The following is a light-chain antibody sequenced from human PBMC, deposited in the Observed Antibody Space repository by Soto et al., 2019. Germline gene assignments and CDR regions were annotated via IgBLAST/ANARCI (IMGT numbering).Light chain of an antibody. V-gene: IGLV2-14*01. J-gene: IGLJ2*01. CDR1: SSDIGGYNY. CDR3: SSYTSSSTVI. CDR2: DVR. Sequence: QSALTQPASVSGSPGQSITISCTGTSSDIGGYNYISWYQQLPGKAPKFIIYDVRNRPSGVSNRFSGSRSGNTASLTISGLQAEDEADYYRSSYTSSSTVIFGGGTKLTVL.